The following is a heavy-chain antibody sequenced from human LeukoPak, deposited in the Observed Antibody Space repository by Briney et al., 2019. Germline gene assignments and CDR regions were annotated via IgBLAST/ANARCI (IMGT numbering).Heavy chain of an antibody. D-gene: IGHD3-10*01. CDR2: INPNSGGT. V-gene: IGHV1-2*02. Sequence: ASVKVSCKASGYTFTGYYMHWVRQAPGQGLEGMGWINPNSGGTNYAQKFQGRVTMTRDTSISTAYMELGRLRSDDTAVYYCARGSGGSKRSYYMDVWGKGTTVTVSS. CDR3: ARGSGGSKRSYYMDV. CDR1: GYTFTGYY. J-gene: IGHJ6*03.